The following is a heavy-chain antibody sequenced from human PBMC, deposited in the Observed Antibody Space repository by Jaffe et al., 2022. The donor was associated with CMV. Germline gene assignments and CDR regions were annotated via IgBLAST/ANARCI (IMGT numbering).Heavy chain of an antibody. CDR3: ARRRSYRGVNWFDP. V-gene: IGHV4-31*03. D-gene: IGHD1-26*01. J-gene: IGHJ5*02. Sequence: QVQLQESGPGLVKPSQTLSLTCSVSGDSITTGGYYWSWIRQHPGKGLEWIGDNHYSGSSYFNPSLKSRLTISVDTSNNQFSLKLGSVTAADTAVYYCARRRSYRGVNWFDPWGQGTLVTVSS. CDR2: NHYSGSS. CDR1: GDSITTGGYY.